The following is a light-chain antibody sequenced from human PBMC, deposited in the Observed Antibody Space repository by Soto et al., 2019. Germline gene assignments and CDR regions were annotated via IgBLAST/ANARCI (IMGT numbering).Light chain of an antibody. J-gene: IGLJ2*01. CDR1: SSNIGTYY. Sequence: QSVLTQPPSASGTPGQRVTISCSGSSSNIGTYYVYWYQQLPGTAPKLLIYRNNQRPSGVPDRFSGSKSGTSASLAISGLRSEDEADYYCAAWVDSLSVVFGGGTKLTVL. V-gene: IGLV1-47*01. CDR3: AAWVDSLSVV. CDR2: RNN.